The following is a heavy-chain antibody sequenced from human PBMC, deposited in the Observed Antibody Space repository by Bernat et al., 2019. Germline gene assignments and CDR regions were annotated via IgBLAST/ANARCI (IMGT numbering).Heavy chain of an antibody. CDR3: AQLAGFGSRVAFDI. CDR1: GGSISSSSYY. V-gene: IGHV4-39*01. D-gene: IGHD3-10*01. J-gene: IGHJ3*02. Sequence: QLQLQESGPGLVKPSETLSLTCTVSGGSISSSSYYWGWIRQPPGKGLEWIGSIYYSGSTYYNPSLKSRVTISVDTSKNQFSLKLSSVTAADTAVYYCAQLAGFGSRVAFDIWGRGTMVTVSS. CDR2: IYYSGST.